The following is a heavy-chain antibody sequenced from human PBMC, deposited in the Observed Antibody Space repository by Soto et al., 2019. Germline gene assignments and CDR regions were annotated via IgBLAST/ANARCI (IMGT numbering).Heavy chain of an antibody. CDR2: IYYSGST. V-gene: IGHV4-59*01. J-gene: IGHJ6*04. D-gene: IGHD3-22*01. CDR3: ARLYFDGSGYYFALGWDV. Sequence: SETLSLTCTVSGGTIGSYYWSWIRQPTGKGLAWIGHIYYSGSTIYNPPLRGRVTMSLDTSENHFSLKLRSGTAADTAVYYFARLYFDGSGYYFALGWDVWVKGTTVPVSS. CDR1: GGTIGSYY.